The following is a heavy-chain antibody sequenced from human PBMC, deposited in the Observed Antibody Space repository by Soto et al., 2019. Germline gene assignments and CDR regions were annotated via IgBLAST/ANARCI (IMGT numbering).Heavy chain of an antibody. Sequence: PGWSLRISCAASGFPFNNYYMTWVRQASGKGLEWVASIKEDGNEKYYVDSVKGRFTISRDNDKTSLSLQMNSLRAEDTAVYYCTRGAGGWNYYYAMDVWGPGATVTASS. V-gene: IGHV3-7*03. CDR1: GFPFNNYY. CDR3: TRGAGGWNYYYAMDV. J-gene: IGHJ6*02. CDR2: IKEDGNEK. D-gene: IGHD6-19*01.